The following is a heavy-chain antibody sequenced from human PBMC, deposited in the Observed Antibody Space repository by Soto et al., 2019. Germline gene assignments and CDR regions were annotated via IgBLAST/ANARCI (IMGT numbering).Heavy chain of an antibody. V-gene: IGHV1-2*02. CDR3: AREEAAVEMPNYYYGMDV. CDR2: INPNSGGT. Sequence: ASVKVSCKASGYTFTGYYMHWVRQAPGQGLEWMGWINPNSGGTNYAQKFQGRVTMTRDTSISTAYMELSRLRSDDTAVYYCAREEAAVEMPNYYYGMDVWGQGTTVTVYS. D-gene: IGHD6-25*01. CDR1: GYTFTGYY. J-gene: IGHJ6*02.